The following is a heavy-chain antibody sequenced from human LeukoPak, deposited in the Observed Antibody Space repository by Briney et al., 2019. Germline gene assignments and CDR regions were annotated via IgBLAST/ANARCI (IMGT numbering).Heavy chain of an antibody. CDR3: AREGGEIYGMDV. CDR2: IYSGGST. D-gene: IGHD3-10*01. J-gene: IGHJ6*02. Sequence: GGSLRLSCAASGFTVSSNYMSWVRQAPGKGREWVSVIYSGGSTYYADSVKGRFTISRDNSKNTLYLQMNSLRAEDTAVYYCAREGGEIYGMDVWGQGTTVTVSS. V-gene: IGHV3-66*01. CDR1: GFTVSSNY.